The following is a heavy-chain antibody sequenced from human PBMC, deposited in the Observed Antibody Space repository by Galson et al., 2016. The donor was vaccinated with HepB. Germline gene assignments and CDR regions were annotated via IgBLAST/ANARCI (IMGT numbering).Heavy chain of an antibody. Sequence: CAISGDSVSSSNVAWNWIRQSPSRGLEWLGKTYYGSGWHEDYAISMRGRITISPDTSRNQFSLQLDSVTPEDTAMYYCARDMNWAFDYWGQGSLVTVSS. V-gene: IGHV6-1*01. CDR3: ARDMNWAFDY. D-gene: IGHD7-27*01. CDR2: TYYGSGWHE. CDR1: GDSVSSSNVA. J-gene: IGHJ4*02.